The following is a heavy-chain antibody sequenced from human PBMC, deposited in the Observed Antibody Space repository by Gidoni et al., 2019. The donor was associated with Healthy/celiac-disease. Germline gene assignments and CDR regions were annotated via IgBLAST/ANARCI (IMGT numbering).Heavy chain of an antibody. D-gene: IGHD3-22*01. CDR1: GYTFTGYY. J-gene: IGHJ2*01. V-gene: IGHV1-2*02. CDR3: ARDLHYYDSSGINRYFDL. Sequence: QVQLVQSGAEVKKPGASVKVSCKASGYTFTGYYMHWVRQAPGQGLEWMGWINPNSGGTNYAQKFQGRVTMTRDTSISTAYVELSRLRSDDTAVYYCARDLHYYDSSGINRYFDLWGRGTLVTVSS. CDR2: INPNSGGT.